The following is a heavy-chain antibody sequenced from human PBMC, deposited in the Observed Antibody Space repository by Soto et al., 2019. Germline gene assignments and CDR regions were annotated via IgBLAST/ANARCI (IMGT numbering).Heavy chain of an antibody. CDR1: GFIFSDYY. V-gene: IGHV3-11*01. CDR2: ISSSGNTK. D-gene: IGHD6-25*01. Sequence: LRLSCAASGFIFSDYYMSWIRQAPGRGLEWLSDISSSGNTKYYADSVKGRFTVSRDNAKNSLYLQVNSLRADDTAVYYCARGAAPPDYWGQGTLVTVSS. J-gene: IGHJ4*02. CDR3: ARGAAPPDY.